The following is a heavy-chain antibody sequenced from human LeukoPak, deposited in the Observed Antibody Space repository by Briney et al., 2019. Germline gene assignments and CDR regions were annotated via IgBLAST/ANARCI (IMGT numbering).Heavy chain of an antibody. CDR1: GYSFTSYW. D-gene: IGHD5-18*01. V-gene: IGHV5-51*01. J-gene: IGHJ3*02. Sequence: KPGESLKISCKGSGYSFTSYWIGWVRQMPGKGLEWMGIIYPGDSDTRYSPSFQGQVTISADKSISTAYLQWSSLKASDTAMYYCAKHYHYGYGYLSDAFDIWGQGTMVTVSS. CDR3: AKHYHYGYGYLSDAFDI. CDR2: IYPGDSDT.